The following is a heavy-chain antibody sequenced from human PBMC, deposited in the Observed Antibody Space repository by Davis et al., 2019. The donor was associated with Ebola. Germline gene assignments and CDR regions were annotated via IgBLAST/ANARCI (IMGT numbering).Heavy chain of an antibody. CDR1: GYTFTSYG. Sequence: AASVKVSCKASGYTFTSYGISWVRQAPGQGLEWMGWISANDGNTHYAQTLQGRVIMTRDTSTSTAYLELRSLRSDDTAVYYCARPADFGGNSWWFDPWGQGTLVTVSS. CDR3: ARPADFGGNSWWFDP. CDR2: ISANDGNT. V-gene: IGHV1-18*01. J-gene: IGHJ5*02. D-gene: IGHD4-23*01.